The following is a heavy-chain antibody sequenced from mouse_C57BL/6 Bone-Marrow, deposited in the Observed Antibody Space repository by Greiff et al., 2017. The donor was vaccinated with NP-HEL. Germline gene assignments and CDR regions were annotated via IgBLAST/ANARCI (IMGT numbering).Heavy chain of an antibody. V-gene: IGHV14-4*01. CDR3: TTLWLLLYAMDY. CDR1: GFNIKDDY. J-gene: IGHJ4*01. D-gene: IGHD2-3*01. CDR2: IDPENGDT. Sequence: EVKLQESGAELVRPGASVKLSCTASGFNIKDDYMHWVKQRPEQGLEWIGWIDPENGDTEYASKFQGKATITADTSSNTAYLQLSSLTSEDTAVYYCTTLWLLLYAMDYWGQGTSVTVSS.